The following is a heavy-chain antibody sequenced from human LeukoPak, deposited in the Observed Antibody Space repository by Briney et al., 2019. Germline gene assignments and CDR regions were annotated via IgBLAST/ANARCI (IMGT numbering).Heavy chain of an antibody. CDR2: INHSGST. CDR3: ASPYYYGSGSYGNAFDV. Sequence: SETLSLTCAIYGGSFSGYYWSWIRQPPGKGLEWIGEINHSGSTNYNPSLKSRVTISVDTSKNQFSLKLSSVNAADTAVYYCASPYYYGSGSYGNAFDVWGQGTMVTVYS. J-gene: IGHJ3*01. D-gene: IGHD3-10*01. V-gene: IGHV4-34*01. CDR1: GGSFSGYY.